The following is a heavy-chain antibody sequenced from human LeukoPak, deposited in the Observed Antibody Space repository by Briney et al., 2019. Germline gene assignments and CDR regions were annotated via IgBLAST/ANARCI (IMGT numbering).Heavy chain of an antibody. D-gene: IGHD2-21*01. J-gene: IGHJ4*02. Sequence: SCKASGYTFTGYYMHWVRQAPGKGLEWVAVISYDGSNKYYADSVKGRFTISRDNSKNTLYLQMNSLRAEDTAVYYCARDVAGDYWGQGTLVTVSS. CDR1: GYTFTGYY. CDR2: ISYDGSNK. CDR3: ARDVAGDY. V-gene: IGHV3-30-3*01.